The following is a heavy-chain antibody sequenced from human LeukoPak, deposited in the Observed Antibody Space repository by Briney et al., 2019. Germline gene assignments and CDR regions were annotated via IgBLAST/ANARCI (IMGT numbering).Heavy chain of an antibody. V-gene: IGHV3-66*01. D-gene: IGHD3-10*01. CDR3: AKKGYAGSGTYSYYFDY. J-gene: IGHJ4*02. Sequence: GGSLRLSCAASGFTFSNAWMSWVRQAPGKGLEWVSVIYSGGSTYYADSVKGRFTISRDNSQNTLYLQMNSLRAEDTAVYYCAKKGYAGSGTYSYYFDYWGQGALVTVSS. CDR2: IYSGGST. CDR1: GFTFSNAW.